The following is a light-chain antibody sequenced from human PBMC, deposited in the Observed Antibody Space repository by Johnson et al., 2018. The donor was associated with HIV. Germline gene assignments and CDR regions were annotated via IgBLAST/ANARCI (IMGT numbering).Light chain of an antibody. CDR1: SSNIGNNY. J-gene: IGLJ1*01. V-gene: IGLV1-51*02. CDR3: GTWDDSLSTGGV. Sequence: QSVLTQPPSVSAAPGQKVTISCSGSSSNIGNNYVSWYQQLPGTAPKLLIYENNKRPSGTPDRFSGSKSGTSATLGITGLQTGDEADYYCGTWDDSLSTGGVFGTGTKVTVL. CDR2: ENN.